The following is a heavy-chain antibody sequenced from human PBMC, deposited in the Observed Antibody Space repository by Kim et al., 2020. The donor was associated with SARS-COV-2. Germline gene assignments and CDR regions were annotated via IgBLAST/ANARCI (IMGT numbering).Heavy chain of an antibody. CDR2: MNPNSGNT. D-gene: IGHD4-17*01. Sequence: ASVKVSCKASGYTFTSYDINWVRQATGQGLEWMGWMNPNSGNTGYAQKFQGRVTMTRNTSISTAYMELSSLRSEDTAVYYCARAPPIYGDYVGNYYYGMDVWGQGTTVTVSS. CDR1: GYTFTSYD. CDR3: ARAPPIYGDYVGNYYYGMDV. V-gene: IGHV1-8*01. J-gene: IGHJ6*02.